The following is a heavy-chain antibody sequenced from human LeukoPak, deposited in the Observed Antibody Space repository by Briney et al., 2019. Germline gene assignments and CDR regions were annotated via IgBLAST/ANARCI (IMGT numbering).Heavy chain of an antibody. V-gene: IGHV3-21*01. CDR1: GFTFSTYS. CDR2: ISRSSSYI. D-gene: IGHD3-10*02. CDR3: AELGITMIGGV. Sequence: GGSLRLSCAASGFTFSTYSMNWVRQAPGKGLEWVSSISRSSSYIYYADSVKGRFTISRDNAKNSLYLQMNSLRAEDTAVYYCAELGITMIGGVWGKGTTVTISS. J-gene: IGHJ6*04.